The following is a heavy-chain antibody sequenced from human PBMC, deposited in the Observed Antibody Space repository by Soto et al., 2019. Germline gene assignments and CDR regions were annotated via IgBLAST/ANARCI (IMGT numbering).Heavy chain of an antibody. J-gene: IGHJ6*04. D-gene: IGHD4-4*01. CDR3: ARTPRFYSNYGPHQKYYYYGMDV. V-gene: IGHV4-34*01. Sequence: PETLSHTCACYGRFFSVEAWCWIRQPPGKGLEWIGEINHRGSTNSTPSLKSRVTISVDTSKNQFSLKLSSVTAADTAVYYCARTPRFYSNYGPHQKYYYYGMDVWGKGTTVT. CDR2: INHRGST. CDR1: GRFFSVEA.